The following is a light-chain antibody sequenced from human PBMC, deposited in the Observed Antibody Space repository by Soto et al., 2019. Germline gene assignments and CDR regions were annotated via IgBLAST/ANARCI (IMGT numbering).Light chain of an antibody. Sequence: EIVMTQSPATLSVSPGERATLSCRASQSVTSNLAWYQHKRGQAPRLLIYRATARAAGIPARFGGSGSGTEFTLTISGLQSEDFAVYYCQQFSSYPLTFGGGTKVEIK. CDR3: QQFSSYPLT. V-gene: IGKV3-15*01. CDR2: RAT. J-gene: IGKJ4*01. CDR1: QSVTSN.